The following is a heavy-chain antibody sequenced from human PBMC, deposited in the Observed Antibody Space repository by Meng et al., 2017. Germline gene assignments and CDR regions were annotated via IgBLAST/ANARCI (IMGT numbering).Heavy chain of an antibody. J-gene: IGHJ5*02. D-gene: IGHD5-12*01. CDR1: GGSISSGGYY. CDR3: ARKGGLSTYNWFDP. CDR2: IYYSGST. V-gene: IGHV4-31*03. Sequence: QVQLQESCPGLVKPSQTLSLTCTVSGGSISSGGYYWSWIRQHPGKGLEWIGYIYYSGSTYYNPSLKSRVTISVDTSKNQFSLKLSSVTAADTAVYYCARKGGLSTYNWFDPWGQGTLVTVSS.